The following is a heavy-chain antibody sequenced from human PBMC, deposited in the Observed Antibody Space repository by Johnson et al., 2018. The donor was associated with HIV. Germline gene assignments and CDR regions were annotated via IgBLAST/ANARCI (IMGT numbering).Heavy chain of an antibody. CDR3: VRGHGGPDPYDVSDI. J-gene: IGHJ3*02. CDR2: IYSGGST. D-gene: IGHD4-23*01. Sequence: VYLVESGGGLVQPGGSLRLSCAASGLTVRSNYMSWVRQAPGKGLEWVSLIYSGGSTYYTDSVKGRFTISRDNAKNTLYLQMNNLRTEDTAVYYCVRGHGGPDPYDVSDIWGQGTMVTVSS. V-gene: IGHV3-66*02. CDR1: GLTVRSNY.